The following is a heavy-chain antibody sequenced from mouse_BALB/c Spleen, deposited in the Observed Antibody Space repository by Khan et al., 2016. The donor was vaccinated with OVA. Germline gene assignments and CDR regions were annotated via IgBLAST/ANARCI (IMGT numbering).Heavy chain of an antibody. CDR1: GYIFTSYW. V-gene: IGHV1S132*01. D-gene: IGHD2-10*02. CDR3: ARVGYDNHAMDY. J-gene: IGHJ4*01. Sequence: QVQLQQSGAELVRPGASVKLSCKTSGYIFTSYWIHWVKQRSGQGLEWIARIYPGTGSTYYNEKFKGKATLPADKSSSTAYMQPSSLKSDDSAVYFCARVGYDNHAMDYWGQGTSVTVSS. CDR2: IYPGTGST.